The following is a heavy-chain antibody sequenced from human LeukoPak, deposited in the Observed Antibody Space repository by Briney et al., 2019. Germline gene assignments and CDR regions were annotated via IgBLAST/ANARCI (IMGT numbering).Heavy chain of an antibody. J-gene: IGHJ5*02. Sequence: PSETLSFTCTVSGGSITTSSYYWGWIRQPPGKGLEWIGIIYYSGSTYYNPSLKGRVTISIDESKNHLYLSLASVTAADTAVYYCSRESGPYCPFGHWGQGTLVAVTS. CDR3: SRESGPYCPFGH. CDR1: GGSITTSSYY. V-gene: IGHV4-39*07. D-gene: IGHD1-26*01. CDR2: IYYSGST.